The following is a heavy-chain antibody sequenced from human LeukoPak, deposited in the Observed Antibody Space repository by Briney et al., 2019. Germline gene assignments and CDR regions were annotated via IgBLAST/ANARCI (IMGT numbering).Heavy chain of an antibody. CDR3: AKPSGSGVDY. J-gene: IGHJ4*02. CDR1: GFTVSSNY. D-gene: IGHD1-26*01. V-gene: IGHV3-30*02. CDR2: IRSDGYHT. Sequence: GGSLRLSCAASGFTVSSNYMHWVRQAPGKGLEWVAFIRSDGYHTYYTDSVKGRFIITRDNFKNTLYLQMSSLRLEDMAVYYCAKPSGSGVDYWGRGTRVAVSS.